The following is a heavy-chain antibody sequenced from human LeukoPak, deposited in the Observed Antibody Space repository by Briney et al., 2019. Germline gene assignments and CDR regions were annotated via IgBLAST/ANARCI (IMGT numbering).Heavy chain of an antibody. D-gene: IGHD3-10*01. Sequence: SETLSLTCNVSGGPISSSSYYWGWIRQPPGKGLEWIGSIYFSGRTYYNMSLKSRVTISIDTSKNQFSLKVNSVTAADTAVYCCARDNPYGSGTDYWGQGTLVTVSS. CDR1: GGPISSSSYY. CDR3: ARDNPYGSGTDY. CDR2: IYFSGRT. J-gene: IGHJ4*02. V-gene: IGHV4-39*07.